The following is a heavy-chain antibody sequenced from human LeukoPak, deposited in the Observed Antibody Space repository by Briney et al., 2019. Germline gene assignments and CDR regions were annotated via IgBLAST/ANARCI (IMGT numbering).Heavy chain of an antibody. CDR1: GLTFSSYS. CDR2: ISSSSSYI. D-gene: IGHD3-16*01. J-gene: IGHJ4*02. V-gene: IGHV3-21*01. Sequence: GGSLRLSCAASGLTFSSYSMNLVRQAPGKGLEWVSSISSSSSYIYYADSVKGRFTISRDNAKNSLYLQMNSLRAEDTAVYYCATGYVSPPFDYWGQGTLVTVSS. CDR3: ATGYVSPPFDY.